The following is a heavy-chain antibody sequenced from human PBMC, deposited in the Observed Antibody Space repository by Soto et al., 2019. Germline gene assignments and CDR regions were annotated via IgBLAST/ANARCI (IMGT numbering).Heavy chain of an antibody. V-gene: IGHV1-8*01. CDR2: MNPNSGNT. J-gene: IGHJ5*02. CDR3: AREREGSGFDP. D-gene: IGHD1-26*01. Sequence: ASVKVSCKAAGYTFTSYDINWVRQATGQGLEWMGWMNPNSGNTAYAQKFQGRVTMTRNTSISTAYMELSSLRSEDTAVYYCAREREGSGFDPWGQGTLVTVSS. CDR1: GYTFTSYD.